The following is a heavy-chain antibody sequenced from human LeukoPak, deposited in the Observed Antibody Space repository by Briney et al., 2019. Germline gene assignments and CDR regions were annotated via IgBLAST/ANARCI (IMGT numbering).Heavy chain of an antibody. J-gene: IGHJ4*02. CDR1: GFTVSSYY. Sequence: GGSLRLSCAASGFTVSSYYMNWVRQAPGKELEWVSVIYTGGGRYYADSVRGRFTISRDTSKNMVFLQMNSLRVEDTAVYYCARGIDYWGQGTLVTVSS. V-gene: IGHV3-53*01. CDR3: ARGIDY. CDR2: IYTGGGR.